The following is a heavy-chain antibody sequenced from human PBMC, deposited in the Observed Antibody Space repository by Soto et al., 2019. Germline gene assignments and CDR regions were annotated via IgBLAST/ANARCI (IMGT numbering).Heavy chain of an antibody. D-gene: IGHD2-15*01. CDR3: ARGSSHCRGGSCYSDWFDP. CDR1: GYTFTSSD. Sequence: QVQLVQSGAEVKKPGASVRVSCKASGYTFTSSDAYWVRQATGQGLELMGWMNPNTGNTGYAQKFQGRVTMTRNTSISTAYVELSSLRSEDTAVYYCARGSSHCRGGSCYSDWFDPWGQGTPVTVSS. CDR2: MNPNTGNT. J-gene: IGHJ5*02. V-gene: IGHV1-8*01.